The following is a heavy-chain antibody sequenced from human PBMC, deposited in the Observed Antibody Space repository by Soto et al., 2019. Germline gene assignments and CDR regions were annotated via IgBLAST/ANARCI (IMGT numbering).Heavy chain of an antibody. V-gene: IGHV3-11*01. Sequence: QVQLVESGGGLVKPAGSLRLSCAASGFSFGDYYMIWIRQAPGRGLEWISYISGTGRTIDYANSVKGRFTISRDNADKSLYLQMNSLGAEDTAIYYCARAPSAHDSFDLWGQGTLVTVSS. CDR3: ARAPSAHDSFDL. D-gene: IGHD5-12*01. CDR2: ISGTGRTI. J-gene: IGHJ5*02. CDR1: GFSFGDYY.